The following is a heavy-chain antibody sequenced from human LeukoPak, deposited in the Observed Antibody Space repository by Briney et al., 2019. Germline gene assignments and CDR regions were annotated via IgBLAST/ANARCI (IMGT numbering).Heavy chain of an antibody. D-gene: IGHD2-2*01. Sequence: GGSLRLSCAASGFTFDDYAMHWVRQAPGKGLEWVSGISWNSGSIGYADSVKGRFTISRDNAKNSLYLQMNSLRAEDTALYYCAKDIESAAAYWGQGTLVTVSS. V-gene: IGHV3-9*01. CDR3: AKDIESAAAY. CDR2: ISWNSGSI. CDR1: GFTFDDYA. J-gene: IGHJ4*02.